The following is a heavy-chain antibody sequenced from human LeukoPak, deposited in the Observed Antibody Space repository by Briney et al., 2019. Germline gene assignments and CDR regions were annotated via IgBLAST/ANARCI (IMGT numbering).Heavy chain of an antibody. CDR2: IKQDGSKK. V-gene: IGHV3-7*01. D-gene: IGHD2-15*01. CDR1: GFTFSSYW. Sequence: GGSLRLSCAASGFTFSSYWMSWVRQAPGKGLEWVANIKQDGSKKNYVDSEGGRFTISRDNAKNSLYLQMNSLRAEDTAVYYCARDLYQGLHYYYGMDVWGQGTTVTVSS. CDR3: ARDLYQGLHYYYGMDV. J-gene: IGHJ6*02.